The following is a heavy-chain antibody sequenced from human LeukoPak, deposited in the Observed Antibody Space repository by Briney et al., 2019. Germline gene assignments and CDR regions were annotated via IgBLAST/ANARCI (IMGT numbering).Heavy chain of an antibody. CDR3: AAVQVGANYYFDY. CDR2: IVVGSGNT. D-gene: IGHD1-26*01. V-gene: IGHV1-58*02. CDR1: GFTFTSSA. J-gene: IGHJ4*02. Sequence: SVKVSCKASGFTFTSSAMQWVRQARGQRLEWIGWIVVGSGNTNYAQKFQERVTITRDMSTSRAYMELSSLRSEDTAVYYCAAVQVGANYYFDYWGQGALVTVSS.